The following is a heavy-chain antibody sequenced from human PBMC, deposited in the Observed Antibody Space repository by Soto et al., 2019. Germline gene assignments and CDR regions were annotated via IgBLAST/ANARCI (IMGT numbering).Heavy chain of an antibody. D-gene: IGHD3-9*01. J-gene: IGHJ4*02. CDR3: ARVRERWQSIDWFYHFDQ. CDR2: IYPSGMP. Sequence: SQTLSLTCTVSGGSISNAAYSWSWIRQPPRKDLEWIGYIYPSGMPFYNPSLRSRVTLSIDRSNDQFSLNLNSVTAADTAVYYCARVRERWQSIDWFYHFDQWGQGTLVTVSS. V-gene: IGHV4-30-2*01. CDR1: GGSISNAAYS.